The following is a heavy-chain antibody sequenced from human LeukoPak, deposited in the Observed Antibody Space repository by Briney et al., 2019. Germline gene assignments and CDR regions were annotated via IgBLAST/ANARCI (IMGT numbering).Heavy chain of an antibody. Sequence: GRSLRLSCAASGFTFSSYGMHWVRQAPGKGLEWVAVIWYDGSNKYYADSVKGRFTISRDNSKNTLYLQMNSLRAEDTAVYYCAGDILDLGGFDYWGQGTLVTVSS. J-gene: IGHJ4*02. CDR3: AGDILDLGGFDY. CDR1: GFTFSSYG. D-gene: IGHD3-16*01. CDR2: IWYDGSNK. V-gene: IGHV3-33*01.